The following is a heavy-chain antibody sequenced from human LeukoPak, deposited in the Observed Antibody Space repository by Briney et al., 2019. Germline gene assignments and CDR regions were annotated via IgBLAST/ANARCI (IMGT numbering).Heavy chain of an antibody. CDR1: GFTFSSYA. J-gene: IGHJ4*02. D-gene: IGHD5-12*01. V-gene: IGHV3-23*01. CDR3: ARGPWMVGTITAFDY. CDR2: TSGSSSSI. Sequence: PGGSLRLSCAASGFTFSSYAMIWVRQAPGKGLEWVSTTSGSSSSIYYTDSVEGRFIISRDNSRDTVYLQMNSLRADDTAMYFCARGPWMVGTITAFDYWGQGTPVTVSS.